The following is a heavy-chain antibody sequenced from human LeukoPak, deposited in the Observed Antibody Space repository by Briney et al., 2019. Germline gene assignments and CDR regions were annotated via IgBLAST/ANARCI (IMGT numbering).Heavy chain of an antibody. Sequence: GGSLRLSCAASGFTFSSYAMHWVRQAPGKGLEWVAVISYDGSNKYYADSVKGRFTISRDNSKNTLYLQMNSLRAEDTAVYYCARLDIVDDWGQGTLVTVSS. D-gene: IGHD5-12*01. CDR2: ISYDGSNK. CDR1: GFTFSSYA. CDR3: ARLDIVDD. J-gene: IGHJ4*02. V-gene: IGHV3-30-3*01.